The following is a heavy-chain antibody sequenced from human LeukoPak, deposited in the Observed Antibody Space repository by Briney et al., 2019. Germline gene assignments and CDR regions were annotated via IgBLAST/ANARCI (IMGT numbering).Heavy chain of an antibody. CDR3: AREGYSYGKFDY. CDR1: GYTFTSCG. Sequence: ASVKVSCKASGYTFTSCGISWVRQAPGRGLEWMGWISAYNGNTNYAQKLQGRVTMTTDTSTSTAYMELRSLRSDDTAVYYCAREGYSYGKFDYWGQGTLGTVSS. D-gene: IGHD5-18*01. J-gene: IGHJ4*02. V-gene: IGHV1-18*01. CDR2: ISAYNGNT.